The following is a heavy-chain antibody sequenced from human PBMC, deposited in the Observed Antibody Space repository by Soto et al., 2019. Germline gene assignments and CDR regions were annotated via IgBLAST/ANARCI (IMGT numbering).Heavy chain of an antibody. Sequence: SETLSLTCTVSGGSISSGGYYWSWIRQHPGKGLEWIGYIYYSGSTYYNPSLKSRVTISVDTSKNQFSLKLSSVTAADTAVYYCARDTLDTAMGYGMDVWGQGTTVTVSS. D-gene: IGHD5-18*01. CDR1: GGSISSGGYY. J-gene: IGHJ6*02. CDR2: IYYSGST. V-gene: IGHV4-31*03. CDR3: ARDTLDTAMGYGMDV.